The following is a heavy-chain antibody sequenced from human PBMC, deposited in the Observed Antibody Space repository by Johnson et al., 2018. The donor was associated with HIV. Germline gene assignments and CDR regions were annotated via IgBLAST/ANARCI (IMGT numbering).Heavy chain of an antibody. J-gene: IGHJ3*02. CDR1: GFSVSTNY. CDR2: LYSGGAT. V-gene: IGHV3-53*01. Sequence: VQLMESGGGAVQPGKSLRLSCAVSGFSVSTNYMNWVRQAPGKGLEWVAVLYSGGATHYADSVKGRFTISRDNAKNSLYLQMNSLRAEDTAVYYCATEYGSGSYYTYAFDIWGQGTVVTVSS. CDR3: ATEYGSGSYYTYAFDI. D-gene: IGHD3-10*01.